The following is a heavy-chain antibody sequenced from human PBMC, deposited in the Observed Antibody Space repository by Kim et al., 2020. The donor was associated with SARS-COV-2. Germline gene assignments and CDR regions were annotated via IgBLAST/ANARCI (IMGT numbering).Heavy chain of an antibody. CDR1: GYTFTSYY. D-gene: IGHD2-15*01. CDR3: ARGAIVVVPAAIGLLGYCRGGSCYLFDY. Sequence: ASVKVSCKASGYTFTSYYMHWVRQAPGQGLEWMGIINPSGGSTSYAQKFQGRVTMTRDTSTSTVYMELSSLKSEDTAVYYCARGAIVVVPAAIGLLGYCRGGSCYLFDYWGQGTLVTVSS. J-gene: IGHJ4*02. V-gene: IGHV1-46*01. CDR2: INPSGGST.